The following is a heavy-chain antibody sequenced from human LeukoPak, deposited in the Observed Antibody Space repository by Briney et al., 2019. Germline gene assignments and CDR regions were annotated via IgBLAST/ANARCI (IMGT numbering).Heavy chain of an antibody. J-gene: IGHJ6*03. CDR2: IYYSGST. V-gene: IGHV4-59*08. D-gene: IGHD3-22*01. CDR1: GGSISSYY. Sequence: SETPSLTCIVSGGSISSYYWSWIRQPPGKGLEWIGYIYYSGSTNYNPSLKSRVTISVDTSKNQFSLKLSSVTAADTAIYYCARRFDSTLSHYYYMDVWGKGTTVTVSS. CDR3: ARRFDSTLSHYYYMDV.